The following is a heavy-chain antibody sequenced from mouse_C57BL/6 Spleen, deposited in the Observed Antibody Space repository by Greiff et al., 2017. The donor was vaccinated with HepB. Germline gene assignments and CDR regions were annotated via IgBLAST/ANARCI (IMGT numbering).Heavy chain of an antibody. CDR1: GFTFSSYA. J-gene: IGHJ2*01. V-gene: IGHV5-4*01. Sequence: EVQVVESGGGLVKPGGSLKLSCAASGFTFSSYAMSWVRQTPEKRLEWVATISDGGSYTYYPDNVKGRFTISRDNAKNNLYLQMSHLKSEDTAMYYCARGLTGSYFDYWGQGTTLTVSS. CDR3: ARGLTGSYFDY. CDR2: ISDGGSYT. D-gene: IGHD4-1*01.